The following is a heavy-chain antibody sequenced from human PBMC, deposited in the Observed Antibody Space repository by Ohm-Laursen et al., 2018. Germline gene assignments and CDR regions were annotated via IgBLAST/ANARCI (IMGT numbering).Heavy chain of an antibody. V-gene: IGHV3-53*01. D-gene: IGHD3-22*01. CDR3: ARHGIDYYDSSGFDDAFDI. Sequence: SLRLSCAASGFTVSSNSMGWVRQAPGKGLEWVSNIYGDDREYYVDSVKGRFTISRDNSKNTLYLQMNSLRAEDTALYYCARHGIDYYDSSGFDDAFDIWGQGTMVTVSS. CDR2: IYGDDRE. J-gene: IGHJ3*02. CDR1: GFTVSSNS.